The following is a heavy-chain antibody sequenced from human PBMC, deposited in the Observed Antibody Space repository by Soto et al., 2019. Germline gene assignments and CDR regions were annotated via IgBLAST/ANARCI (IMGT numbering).Heavy chain of an antibody. CDR1: GGSFSGYY. V-gene: IGHV4-34*01. D-gene: IGHD5-18*01. Sequence: PSETLSLTCSVYGGSFSGYYWSWIRQPPGKGLEWIGEINHSGSTNYNPSLKSRVTISVDTSKNQFSLKLSSVTAADTAVYYCARGSLPRVYSYGYYYYALDLWGQGTTVTVSS. J-gene: IGHJ6*02. CDR3: ARGSLPRVYSYGYYYYALDL. CDR2: INHSGST.